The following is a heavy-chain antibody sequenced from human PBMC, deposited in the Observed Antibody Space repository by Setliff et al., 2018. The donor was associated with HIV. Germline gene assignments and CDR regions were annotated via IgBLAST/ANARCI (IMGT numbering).Heavy chain of an antibody. CDR2: IHYSGTT. CDR3: ARGSYTVRIDY. Sequence: PSETLSLTCSVSGGSISSSGYYWSWIRQHPGKGLEWLGYIHYSGTTYYSPSLESRLTILIDTSENQFSLLLKSLTAADTAVYYCARGSYTVRIDYWGQGTRVTVSS. J-gene: IGHJ4*02. CDR1: GGSISSSGYY. D-gene: IGHD3-10*01. V-gene: IGHV4-31*03.